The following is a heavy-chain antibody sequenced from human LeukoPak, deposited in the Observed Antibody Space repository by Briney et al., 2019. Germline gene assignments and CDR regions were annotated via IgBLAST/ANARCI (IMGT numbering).Heavy chain of an antibody. CDR3: ARFKMTSVTD. V-gene: IGHV4-59*08. J-gene: IGHJ4*02. CDR2: IFYSGST. CDR1: GGSISSHC. D-gene: IGHD4-17*01. Sequence: KPSETLSLTCTVSGGSISSHCWSWIRQPPGKGLEWIGYIFYSGSTKYNPSLNSRVTISLDTSKNQFSLKLNSVTAADTAVYYCARFKMTSVTDWGQGTLVTVSS.